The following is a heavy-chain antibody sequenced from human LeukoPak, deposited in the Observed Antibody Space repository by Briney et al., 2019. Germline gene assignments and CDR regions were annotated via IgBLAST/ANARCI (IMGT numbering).Heavy chain of an antibody. Sequence: PSETLSLTCTVSGGSISSSSYYWGWIRQPPGKGLEWIGSIYYSGSTYYNPSHKSRVTISVDTSKNQFSLKLSSVTAADTAVYYCARDVKTVVATSYYFDYWGQGTLVTVSS. CDR1: GGSISSSSYY. D-gene: IGHD5-12*01. V-gene: IGHV4-39*07. CDR3: ARDVKTVVATSYYFDY. CDR2: IYYSGST. J-gene: IGHJ4*02.